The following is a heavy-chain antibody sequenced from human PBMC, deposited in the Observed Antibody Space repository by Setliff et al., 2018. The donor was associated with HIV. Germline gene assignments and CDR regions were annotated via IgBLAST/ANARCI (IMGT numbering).Heavy chain of an antibody. D-gene: IGHD4-17*01. CDR3: ARDLRPVTPHDAFDI. V-gene: IGHV1-24*01. CDR2: FDPEDVET. J-gene: IGHJ3*02. Sequence: GASVKVSCKVSEYTLSELSLHWVRQAPAKGLEWMGGFDPEDVETVYAQKFQGRVTITADESTSTAYMELSSLRSEDTAVYYCARDLRPVTPHDAFDIWGQGTMV. CDR1: EYTLSELS.